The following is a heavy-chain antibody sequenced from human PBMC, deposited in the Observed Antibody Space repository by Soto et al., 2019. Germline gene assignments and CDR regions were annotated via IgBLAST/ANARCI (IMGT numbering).Heavy chain of an antibody. V-gene: IGHV4-31*03. J-gene: IGHJ4*02. CDR1: GDSISSGGSY. CDR3: ARGLGYCSGGSCYYFDY. CDR2: IYYSGST. D-gene: IGHD2-15*01. Sequence: SETLSLTCTVSGDSISSGGSYWNWIRQHPGKGLEWIGYIYYSGSTYYNPSLKSRVTISVDTSKNQFSLKLSSVTAADTAVYYCARGLGYCSGGSCYYFDYWGQGTLVTVSS.